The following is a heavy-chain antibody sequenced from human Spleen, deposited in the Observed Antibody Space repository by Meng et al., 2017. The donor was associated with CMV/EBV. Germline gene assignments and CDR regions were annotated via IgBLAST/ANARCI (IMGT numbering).Heavy chain of an antibody. CDR1: GGSIRSGDSY. Sequence: SETLSLTCTVSGGSIRSGDSYWSWIRQPPGKGLEWVGYIYYAGNTYYNPSLKSRLTISLDTSKNQFSLKLTSVTAADTAVYYCARDPDYGGAPWGQGTLVTVSS. CDR3: ARDPDYGGAP. D-gene: IGHD4-23*01. J-gene: IGHJ5*02. CDR2: IYYAGNT. V-gene: IGHV4-30-4*08.